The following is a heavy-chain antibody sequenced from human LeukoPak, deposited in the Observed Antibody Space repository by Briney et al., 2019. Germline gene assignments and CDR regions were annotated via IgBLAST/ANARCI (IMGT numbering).Heavy chain of an antibody. D-gene: IGHD6-6*01. J-gene: IGHJ4*02. V-gene: IGHV3-7*01. CDR1: GFTFTTYW. Sequence: GGSLRLSCVVSGFTFTTYWMSWVRQAPGKGLEWVAQIKEDGSEKYYVDSVKGRFTVSRDNAKNTLYLQVNNLRAEDTAVYYCARGPNSNWSGLDFWGQGTLLTVSS. CDR2: IKEDGSEK. CDR3: ARGPNSNWSGLDF.